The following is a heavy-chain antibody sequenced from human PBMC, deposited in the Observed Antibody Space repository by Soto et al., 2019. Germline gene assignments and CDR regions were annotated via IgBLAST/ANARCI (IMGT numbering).Heavy chain of an antibody. Sequence: PGESLKISCKGSGYSFTTYWIGWVRQMPGKGLEWMGIIYPGDSDTRYSPSFQGQVTISADKSISTAYLQWSSLKASDTAMYYCARTAAAGKYYYGMDVWGQGTTVTVSS. J-gene: IGHJ6*02. V-gene: IGHV5-51*01. CDR1: GYSFTTYW. CDR3: ARTAAAGKYYYGMDV. CDR2: IYPGDSDT. D-gene: IGHD6-13*01.